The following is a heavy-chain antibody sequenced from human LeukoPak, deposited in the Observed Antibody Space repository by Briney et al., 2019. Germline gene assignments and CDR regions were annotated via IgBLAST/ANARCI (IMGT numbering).Heavy chain of an antibody. CDR3: ARDPVGYYYAMDV. D-gene: IGHD1-26*01. Sequence: GGSLRLSCAASGFTFRDYEMNWVRQAPGKGLEWVAYISSSGSTIYYADSVKGRFTISRDRAKNSLYLQMNSLRAEDTAVYYCARDPVGYYYAMDVWGQGTTVTVSS. CDR1: GFTFRDYE. J-gene: IGHJ6*02. V-gene: IGHV3-48*03. CDR2: ISSSGSTI.